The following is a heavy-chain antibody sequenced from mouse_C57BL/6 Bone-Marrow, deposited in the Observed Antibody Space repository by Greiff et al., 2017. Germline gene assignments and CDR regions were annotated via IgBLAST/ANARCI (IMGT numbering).Heavy chain of an antibody. CDR2: IYPGDGDT. Sequence: QVQLKESGPELVKPGASVKISCKASGYAFSSSWMNWVKQRPGKGLEWIGRIYPGDGDTNYNGKFKGKATLTADKSSSTAYMQLSSLTSEDSAVYFCARGTLDYWGQGTTLTVSS. CDR1: GYAFSSSW. D-gene: IGHD2-14*01. CDR3: ARGTLDY. V-gene: IGHV1-82*01. J-gene: IGHJ2*01.